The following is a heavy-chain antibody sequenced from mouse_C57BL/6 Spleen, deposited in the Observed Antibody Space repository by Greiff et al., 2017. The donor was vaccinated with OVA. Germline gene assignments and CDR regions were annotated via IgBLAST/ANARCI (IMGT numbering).Heavy chain of an antibody. CDR3: ARERYYGSEAWFAY. CDR2: ISYSGST. D-gene: IGHD1-1*01. V-gene: IGHV3-1*01. CDR1: GYSITSGYD. J-gene: IGHJ3*01. Sequence: EVHLVESGPGMVKPSQSLSLTCTVTGYSITSGYDWHWIRHFPGNKLEWMGYISYSGSTNYNPSLKSRISITHDTSKNHFFLKLNSVTTEDTATYYCARERYYGSEAWFAYWGQGTLVTVSA.